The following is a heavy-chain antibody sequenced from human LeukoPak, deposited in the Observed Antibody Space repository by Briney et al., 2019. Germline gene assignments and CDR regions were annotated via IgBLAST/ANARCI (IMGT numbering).Heavy chain of an antibody. CDR1: GFTVSSNY. J-gene: IGHJ5*02. Sequence: PGGSLRLSCAASGFTVSSNYMSWVRQAPGKGLEWVGRIRSNSDGGTTDYAAPVKGRFTISRDDSGNTLFLQMSSLEIEDTAVYYCTRMNYARFDPWGQGTLVTVSP. CDR3: TRMNYARFDP. D-gene: IGHD2-2*01. CDR2: IRSNSDGGTT. V-gene: IGHV3-15*01.